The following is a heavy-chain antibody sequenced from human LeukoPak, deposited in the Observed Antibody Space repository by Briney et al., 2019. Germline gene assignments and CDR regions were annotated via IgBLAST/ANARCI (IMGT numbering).Heavy chain of an antibody. CDR3: ANLDGSGLGN. V-gene: IGHV4-59*08. Sequence: SQTLSLTRTLSGGSTSRYYWSWIRPPPGKGREWIGYIYYSGSTNYSPSLKSRVTISIHTSKNQFSLKLSSVTAADTAVYYCANLDGSGLGNWGQETLVTVSS. CDR2: IYYSGST. CDR1: GGSTSRYY. D-gene: IGHD6-19*01. J-gene: IGHJ4*02.